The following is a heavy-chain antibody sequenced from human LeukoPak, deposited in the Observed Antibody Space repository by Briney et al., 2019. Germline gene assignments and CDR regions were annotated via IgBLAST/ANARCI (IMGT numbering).Heavy chain of an antibody. Sequence: SETLSLTCTVSGGSISSADYYWSWIRQPPGKGLEWIGYIFYSGNTYYNPFLKSRISISVDTSKNQFSLNLSSVTAADTAVYYCARARKQLYGSGRYYWGQGTLVTVSS. CDR1: GGSISSADYY. D-gene: IGHD3-10*01. CDR2: IFYSGNT. V-gene: IGHV4-30-4*01. CDR3: ARARKQLYGSGRYY. J-gene: IGHJ4*02.